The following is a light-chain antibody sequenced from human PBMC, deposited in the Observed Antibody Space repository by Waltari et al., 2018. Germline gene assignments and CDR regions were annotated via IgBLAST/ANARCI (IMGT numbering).Light chain of an antibody. Sequence: SSELTQPPSVSVSPGQTATIACSADALAKQFVYWYQQKPGQAPVLVIFRDTERPSGIPGRFSGSGSVTTVTLTISGVQAEDEADYYCQSADNTGDYVLFGGGTKLTVL. J-gene: IGLJ3*02. CDR1: ALAKQF. CDR2: RDT. CDR3: QSADNTGDYVL. V-gene: IGLV3-25*03.